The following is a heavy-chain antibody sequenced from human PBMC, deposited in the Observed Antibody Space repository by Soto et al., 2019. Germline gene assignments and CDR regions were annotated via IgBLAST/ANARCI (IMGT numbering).Heavy chain of an antibody. CDR1: GFTFSSYG. D-gene: IGHD4-4*01. J-gene: IGHJ6*02. CDR2: IWYDGSNK. CDR3: ASDADRHDYSNLRVLKYYYYGMDV. V-gene: IGHV3-33*01. Sequence: QVQLVESGGGVVQPGRSLRLSCAASGFTFSSYGMHWVRQAPGKGLEWVAVIWYDGSNKYYADSVKGRVTISRDNSKNQLYLQMNRLRAEDTAVYYCASDADRHDYSNLRVLKYYYYGMDVWGQGTTVTVSS.